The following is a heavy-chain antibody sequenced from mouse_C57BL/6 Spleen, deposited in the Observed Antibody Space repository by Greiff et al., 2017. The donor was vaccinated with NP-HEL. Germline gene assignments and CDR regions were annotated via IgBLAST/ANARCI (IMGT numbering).Heavy chain of an antibody. D-gene: IGHD1-1*01. Sequence: EVQLQQSGPELVKPGASVKISCKASGYTFTDYYMNWVKQSHGKSLEWIGDINPNNGGTSYNQKFKGKATLTVDKSSSTAYMELRSLTSEDSAVYYCARYYYGSIYECAYWGQGTLVTVSA. J-gene: IGHJ3*01. CDR2: INPNNGGT. CDR1: GYTFTDYY. V-gene: IGHV1-26*01. CDR3: ARYYYGSIYECAY.